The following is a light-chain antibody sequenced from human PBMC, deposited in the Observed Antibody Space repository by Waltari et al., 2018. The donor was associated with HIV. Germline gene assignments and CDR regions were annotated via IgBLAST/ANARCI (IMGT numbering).Light chain of an antibody. V-gene: IGLV1-51*01. CDR1: PSNIGNNF. Sequence: QSVLTQPPAVSAAPGQKVTISCSGTPSNIGNNFVSWYQKLPGTAPKLLIFDNHKRPSGVSDRCSASKSATSATLDITGLHTGDEAEYYCGTWDTSLNAGVFGGGTKVSVL. CDR3: GTWDTSLNAGV. J-gene: IGLJ2*01. CDR2: DNH.